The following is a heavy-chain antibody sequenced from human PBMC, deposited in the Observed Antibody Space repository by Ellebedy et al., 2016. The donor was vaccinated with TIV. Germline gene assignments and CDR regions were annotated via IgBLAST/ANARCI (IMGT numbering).Heavy chain of an antibody. D-gene: IGHD3-16*02. CDR1: GFTFSSYG. CDR2: IWYDGSNK. Sequence: GESLKIYCAASGFTFSSYGMHWVRQAPGKGLEWVAVIWYDGSNKYYADSVKGRFTISRDNSKNTVYLQMNSLRAEDTAEYYCARGRYDYVWGSYRLLDYWGQGTLVTVSS. CDR3: ARGRYDYVWGSYRLLDY. V-gene: IGHV3-33*08. J-gene: IGHJ4*02.